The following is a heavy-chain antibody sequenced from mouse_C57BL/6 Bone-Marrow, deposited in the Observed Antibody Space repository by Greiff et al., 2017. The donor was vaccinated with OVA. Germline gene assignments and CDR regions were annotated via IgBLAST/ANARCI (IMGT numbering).Heavy chain of an antibody. D-gene: IGHD1-1*01. V-gene: IGHV2-2*01. CDR1: GFSLTSYG. CDR2: IWSGGST. J-gene: IGHJ1*03. Sequence: VQLQQSGPGLVQPSQSLSITCTVSGFSLTSYGVHWVRQSPGKGLEWLGVIWSGGSTDYNAAFISRLGISKDNSKSQVFFKMNSLQADDTAIYYCARNVDTTVDWYFDGWGTGTTVTVSS. CDR3: ARNVDTTVDWYFDG.